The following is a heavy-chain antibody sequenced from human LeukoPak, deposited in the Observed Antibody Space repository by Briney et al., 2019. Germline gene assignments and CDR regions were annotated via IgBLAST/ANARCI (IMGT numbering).Heavy chain of an antibody. CDR1: GGSISSSSYY. J-gene: IGHJ6*02. D-gene: IGHD4-17*01. CDR2: IYYSGST. CDR3: ARLAHGDYYYYYYYGMDV. V-gene: IGHV4-39*01. Sequence: KPSETLSLTCTVSGGSISSSSYYWGWIRQPPGKGLEWIGSIYYSGSTYYNPSLKSRVTISVDTSKNQFSLKLSSVTAADTAVYYCARLAHGDYYYYYYYGMDVWGQGTTVTVSS.